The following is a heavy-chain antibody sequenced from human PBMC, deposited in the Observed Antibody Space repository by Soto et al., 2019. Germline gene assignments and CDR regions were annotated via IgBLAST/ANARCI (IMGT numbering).Heavy chain of an antibody. J-gene: IGHJ6*02. CDR2: ISGSGGST. V-gene: IGHV3-23*01. CDR1: RSNPNTHA. CDR3: AKDGSGWYGNV. Sequence: SLILSCVASRSNPNTHAVSWIRQAPGKGLEWVSAISGSGGSTYYADSVKGRFTISRDNSKNTLYLQMNSLRAEDTAVYYCAKDGSGWYGNVWGQGTTVTVS. D-gene: IGHD6-19*01.